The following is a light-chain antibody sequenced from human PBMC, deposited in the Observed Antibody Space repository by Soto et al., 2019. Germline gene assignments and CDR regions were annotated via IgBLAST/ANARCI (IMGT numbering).Light chain of an antibody. J-gene: IGKJ2*01. V-gene: IGKV3-11*01. Sequence: EIVLTQSPATLSLSPGERATLSCRASQSVSNNLGWYQQKPGQAPRLLIYDASNRATDIPARFSGSGSGTDFTLTINSLEPEDFAGYDCQQRSNWPRTFGQGTKLEIK. CDR1: QSVSNN. CDR2: DAS. CDR3: QQRSNWPRT.